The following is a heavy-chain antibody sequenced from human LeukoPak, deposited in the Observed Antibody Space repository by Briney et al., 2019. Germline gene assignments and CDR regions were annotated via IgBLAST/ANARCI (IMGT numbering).Heavy chain of an antibody. Sequence: PSETLSVTCAVYGGSFSGYYWSWIRQPPGKGLEWIGEINHSGSTNYNPSLKSRVTISVDTSKNQFSLKLSSVTAADTAVYYCARHWVAAYFDYWGQGTLVTVSS. J-gene: IGHJ4*02. CDR2: INHSGST. CDR1: GGSFSGYY. V-gene: IGHV4-34*01. CDR3: ARHWVAAYFDY. D-gene: IGHD2-15*01.